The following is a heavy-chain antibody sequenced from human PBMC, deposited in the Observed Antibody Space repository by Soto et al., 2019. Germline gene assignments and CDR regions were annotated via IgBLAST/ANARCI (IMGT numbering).Heavy chain of an antibody. CDR3: GGREGVGGGHDI. CDR1: GGSISGYY. D-gene: IGHD1-26*01. CDR2: IYSSGST. V-gene: IGHV4-4*07. J-gene: IGHJ3*02. Sequence: QVQLQESGPGLVKPSETLSLTCTVSGGSISGYYWSWIRQPAGKGLEWIGRIYSSGSTNDNPSLQSRFPMSVNTSRNRFSLRLNSGTAADTAVYYGGGREGVGGGHDIWGQGTMVTVSS.